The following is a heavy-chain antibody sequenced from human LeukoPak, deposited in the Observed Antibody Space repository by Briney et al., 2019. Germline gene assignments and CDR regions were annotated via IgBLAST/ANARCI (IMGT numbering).Heavy chain of an antibody. D-gene: IGHD1-26*01. CDR1: GDSFIGYF. CDR3: SRESGAFCPFGY. J-gene: IGHJ4*02. V-gene: IGHV4-34*01. CDR2: ISLSGQA. Sequence: PAETLSLTCAASGDSFIGYFWTWIRQPPGQGLEWIGEISLSGQANFNPSLNGRVTVSLDESRNQLSLKLTSVTAADTAIYYCSRESGAFCPFGYWGQGTLVIVPP.